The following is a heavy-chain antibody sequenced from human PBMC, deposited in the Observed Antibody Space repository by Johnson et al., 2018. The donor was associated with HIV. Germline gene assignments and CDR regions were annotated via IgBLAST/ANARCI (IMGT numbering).Heavy chain of an antibody. CDR2: ISGGGGGT. D-gene: IGHD1-1*01. V-gene: IGHV3-23*04. Sequence: VQLVESGGGWVQPGGSLRPSCAASGFTFRSYALSWVRQAPGKGLEWVPAISGGGGGTYYAASVKGGSTISRDNSKNPLYLKMTSRRAEDTAVYYGARDRMRTAIGAFDIWGQGTMVTVSS. J-gene: IGHJ3*02. CDR1: GFTFRSYA. CDR3: ARDRMRTAIGAFDI.